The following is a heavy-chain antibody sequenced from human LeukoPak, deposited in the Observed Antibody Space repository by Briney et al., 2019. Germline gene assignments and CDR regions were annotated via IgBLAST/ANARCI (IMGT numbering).Heavy chain of an antibody. Sequence: SETLSLTCTVSGGSISSYYWSWIRQPPGKGLEWIGYIYYSGSTNYNPSLKSRVTISVDTSKNQFSLKLSSVTAADTAVYYCARQTEGYCSGGSYQRGDAFDIWGQGTMVTASS. CDR1: GGSISSYY. D-gene: IGHD2-15*01. CDR2: IYYSGST. J-gene: IGHJ3*02. CDR3: ARQTEGYCSGGSYQRGDAFDI. V-gene: IGHV4-59*01.